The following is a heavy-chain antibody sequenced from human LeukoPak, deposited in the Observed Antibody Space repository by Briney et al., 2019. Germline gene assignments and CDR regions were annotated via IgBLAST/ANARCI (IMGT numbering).Heavy chain of an antibody. CDR3: ARDGRPLDY. J-gene: IGHJ4*02. CDR2: IKQDGGEK. Sequence: GGSLRLSCVDSGTTFSRYWMSWVRQAPGKGLEWVANIKQDGGEKYYVDSVKGRFTISRDNAKNSLYLQMNSLRVEDTAVYYCARDGRPLDYWGRGTLVTVSS. CDR1: GTTFSRYW. V-gene: IGHV3-7*03.